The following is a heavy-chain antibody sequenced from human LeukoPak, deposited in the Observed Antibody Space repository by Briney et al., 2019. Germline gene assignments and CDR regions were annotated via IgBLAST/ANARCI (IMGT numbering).Heavy chain of an antibody. Sequence: SDTLSLTCTVSDGPIRSHYWTWIRQSPIKGLEWIGDIFNSGSTKYNPSLQSRVTISIDTSRSQFSLRLSSVTAADTAVYYCGRDALVGFLSYYYIDVWGKGITVTVSS. D-gene: IGHD3-10*01. V-gene: IGHV4-59*11. CDR3: GRDALVGFLSYYYIDV. CDR2: IFNSGST. CDR1: DGPIRSHY. J-gene: IGHJ6*03.